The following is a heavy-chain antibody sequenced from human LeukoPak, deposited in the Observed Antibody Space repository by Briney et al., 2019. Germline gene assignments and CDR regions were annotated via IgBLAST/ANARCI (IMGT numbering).Heavy chain of an antibody. V-gene: IGHV3-74*01. J-gene: IGHJ4*02. D-gene: IGHD6-6*01. CDR2: INTDGSST. CDR3: ARGYSSSYRIDY. Sequence: GGSLRLSCAASGFTFSNYWMHWVRQAPGKGLVWVSRINTDGSSTAYADSVKGRFTISRDNAKNTLYLQMNSLSAEDTAVYYCARGYSSSYRIDYWGQGTLVTVSS. CDR1: GFTFSNYW.